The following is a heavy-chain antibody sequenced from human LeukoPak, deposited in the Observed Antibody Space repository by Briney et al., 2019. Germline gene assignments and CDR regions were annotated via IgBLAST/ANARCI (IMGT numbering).Heavy chain of an antibody. Sequence: GGSLRLSCAAPGFTFSSFAMHWVRQAPGGGLEWVSYISSSGSTIYYADSVKGRFTISRDNAKNSLYLQMNSLRAEDTAIYYCVGQNYFDYWGRGTLVTVSS. V-gene: IGHV3-48*03. CDR2: ISSSGSTI. CDR3: VGQNYFDY. CDR1: GFTFSSFA. J-gene: IGHJ4*02.